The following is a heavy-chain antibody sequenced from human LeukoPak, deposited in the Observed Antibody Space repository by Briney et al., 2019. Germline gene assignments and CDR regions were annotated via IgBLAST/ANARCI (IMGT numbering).Heavy chain of an antibody. Sequence: PSETLSLTCTVSGDSISSSSYYWDWLRQPPGKGLEWIVNVYYSTHPYYNPSLKSRVTISVDTSKNQFSLKLSSVTAADTAIYYCARHSRSAYSGYENAFDIWGQGTVVTVSS. J-gene: IGHJ3*02. V-gene: IGHV4-39*01. CDR1: GDSISSSSYY. D-gene: IGHD5-12*01. CDR3: ARHSRSAYSGYENAFDI. CDR2: VYYSTHP.